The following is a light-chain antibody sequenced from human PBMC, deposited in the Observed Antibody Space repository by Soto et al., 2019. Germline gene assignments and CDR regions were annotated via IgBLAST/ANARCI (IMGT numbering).Light chain of an antibody. CDR2: AAS. V-gene: IGKV1-39*01. CDR1: QSISSY. J-gene: IGKJ5*01. Sequence: DIPMTQSPSSLSASVGDRVTITCRASQSISSYLNWYQQKPGKARKLLIYAASSLQSGAESRFSGSGSRKYCPPTSTNLPREVSANYYRQHSYGPPLTFGQGTQVEIK. CDR3: QHSYGPPLT.